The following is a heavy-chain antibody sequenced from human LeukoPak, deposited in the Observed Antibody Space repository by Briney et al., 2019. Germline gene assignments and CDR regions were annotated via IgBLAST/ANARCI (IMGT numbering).Heavy chain of an antibody. Sequence: SETLSLTCTVSGVSISSYHWSWIRQPPVKGLEWIGYIYNSGSTNYNPSLKSRVTISVDTSKNQFSLKLSSVTAADTAVYYCARGSDFWSGLSPMYYFDYWGQGTLVTVSS. V-gene: IGHV4-59*12. J-gene: IGHJ4*02. CDR3: ARGSDFWSGLSPMYYFDY. D-gene: IGHD3-3*01. CDR1: GVSISSYH. CDR2: IYNSGST.